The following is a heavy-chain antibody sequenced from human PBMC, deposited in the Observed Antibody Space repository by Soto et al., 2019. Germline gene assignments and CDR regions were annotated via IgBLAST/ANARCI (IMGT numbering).Heavy chain of an antibody. CDR1: GFTFSSYA. CDR2: ISGSGGST. CDR3: AGGIAAALPYWYFDL. Sequence: GGSLRLSCAASGFTFSSYAMSWVRQAPGKGLEWVSAISGSGGSTYYADSVKGRFTISRDNSKNTLYLQMNSLRAEDTAVYYCAGGIAAALPYWYFDLWGRGTLVTVSS. D-gene: IGHD6-13*01. J-gene: IGHJ2*01. V-gene: IGHV3-23*01.